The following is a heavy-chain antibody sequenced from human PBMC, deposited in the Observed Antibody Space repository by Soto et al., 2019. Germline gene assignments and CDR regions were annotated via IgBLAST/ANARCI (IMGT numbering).Heavy chain of an antibody. CDR3: AYSSGWYRHDV. CDR2: LLHSGTT. D-gene: IGHD6-19*01. CDR1: GDSISSHKW. Sequence: QVQLQESGPGPVKPSGTLSLTCAVSGDSISSHKWWTWLRQPPGKGLEWIGDLLHSGTTNYNPSLKSRVIFSLDKPHNQFSLTRPSVTAADTAIYYCAYSSGWYRHDVWGQGTSVTVSS. V-gene: IGHV4-4*02. J-gene: IGHJ3*01.